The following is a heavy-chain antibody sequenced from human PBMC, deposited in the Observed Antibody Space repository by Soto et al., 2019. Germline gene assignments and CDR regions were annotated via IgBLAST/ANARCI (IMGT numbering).Heavy chain of an antibody. D-gene: IGHD4-17*01. CDR1: GFTFRNYA. V-gene: IGHV3-23*01. J-gene: IGHJ3*02. CDR3: PKDPNVDYVGAFDI. Sequence: EVQLLESGGNLIQPGGSLRLSCAASGFTFRNYAMSWVRQAPGAGLEWVSGISGSGGRTYYADSVKGRFTISRDNSNNALFWQLNSLKAEDTALYYGPKDPNVDYVGAFDIWGQGTMVTFSP. CDR2: ISGSGGRT.